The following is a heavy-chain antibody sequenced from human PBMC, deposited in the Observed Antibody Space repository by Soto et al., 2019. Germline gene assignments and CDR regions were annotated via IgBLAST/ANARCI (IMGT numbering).Heavy chain of an antibody. CDR3: ARVLDCGGDCYPYCLDY. V-gene: IGHV1-18*01. D-gene: IGHD2-21*02. Sequence: QVQLVQSGAEVKKPGASVKVSCKASGYTFTSYCISWVRQAPGQGLEWMGWISAYNGNTNYARKLQGRVTMTTDTSPSTADMELRSLRSDDTSVYYCARVLDCGGDCYPYCLDYWGPGSLVTVSS. J-gene: IGHJ4*02. CDR1: GYTFTSYC. CDR2: ISAYNGNT.